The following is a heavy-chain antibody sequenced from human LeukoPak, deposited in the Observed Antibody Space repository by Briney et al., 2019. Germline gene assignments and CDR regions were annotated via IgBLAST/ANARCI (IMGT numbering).Heavy chain of an antibody. CDR3: ARDKESSGYYYDYYYYMDV. J-gene: IGHJ6*03. CDR2: IYYSGST. D-gene: IGHD3-22*01. Sequence: SETLSLTCSVSGGSISSSSHSWGWIRQSPGKGLEWIGSIYYSGSTFYNPSLKSRVTISVDTSKNQFSLKLSSVTAADTAVYYCARDKESSGYYYDYYYYMDVWGKGTTVTISS. V-gene: IGHV4-39*07. CDR1: GGSISSSSHS.